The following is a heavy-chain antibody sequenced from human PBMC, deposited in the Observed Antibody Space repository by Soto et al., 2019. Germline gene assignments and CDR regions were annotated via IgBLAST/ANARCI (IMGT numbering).Heavy chain of an antibody. V-gene: IGHV1-69*06. CDR1: GGTFSSYA. CDR2: IIPIFGTA. D-gene: IGHD3-9*01. J-gene: IGHJ6*02. CDR3: ARGRRYYDILTGYYPTLYYYYYYGMDV. Sequence: VQLVESGAEVKKPGSSVKVSCKASGGTFSSYAISWVRQAPGQGLEWMGGIIPIFGTANYAQKFQGRVTITADKSTSTAYMELSSLRSEDTAVYYCARGRRYYDILTGYYPTLYYYYYYGMDVWGQGTTVTVSS.